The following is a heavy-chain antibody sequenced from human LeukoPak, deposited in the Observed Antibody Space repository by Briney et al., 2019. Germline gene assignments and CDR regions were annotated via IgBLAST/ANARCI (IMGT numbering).Heavy chain of an antibody. Sequence: PSETLSLTCTVSGGSLSSYYWSWIRQSPAPGLEWIGYIHYSGSTNYNPSLKSRVTISVDTSKNQFSLRLNSVTAADTALYYCARGSRGGYNGFDPWGQGTMVIVS. V-gene: IGHV4-59*01. J-gene: IGHJ5*02. D-gene: IGHD3-16*01. CDR1: GGSLSSYY. CDR3: ARGSRGGYNGFDP. CDR2: IHYSGST.